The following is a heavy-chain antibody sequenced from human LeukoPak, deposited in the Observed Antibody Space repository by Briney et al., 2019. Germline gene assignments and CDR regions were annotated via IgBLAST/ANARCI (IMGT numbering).Heavy chain of an antibody. Sequence: GGSLRLSRAASGFTFSDYYMSWIRQAPGKGVAWVSYINSSGSTIYYADSVKGRFTISRDNAKNSLYLQMNSLRAEDTAGYYCARDPRAERWLQLLVAFDIWGRGTMVTVSS. D-gene: IGHD5-24*01. CDR2: INSSGSTI. J-gene: IGHJ3*02. V-gene: IGHV3-11*04. CDR3: ARDPRAERWLQLLVAFDI. CDR1: GFTFSDYY.